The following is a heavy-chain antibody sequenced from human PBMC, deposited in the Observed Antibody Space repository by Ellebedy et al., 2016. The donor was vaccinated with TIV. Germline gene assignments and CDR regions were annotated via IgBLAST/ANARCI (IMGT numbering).Heavy chain of an antibody. CDR2: INNGGRTT. CDR3: AKGRGGGSDTSAPRYYFDY. CDR1: GFTFSNYA. J-gene: IGHJ4*02. D-gene: IGHD3-22*01. Sequence: PGGSLRLSCAASGFTFSNYAMSWVRQAPGKGLEWVSGINNGGRTTSYADSVKGRFTISRDNSKKTLYLQMNSLRAEDTAVYYCAKGRGGGSDTSAPRYYFDYWGLGTLVTVSS. V-gene: IGHV3-23*01.